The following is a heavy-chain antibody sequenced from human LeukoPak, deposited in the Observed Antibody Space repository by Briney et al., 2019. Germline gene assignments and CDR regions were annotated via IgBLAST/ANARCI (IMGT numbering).Heavy chain of an antibody. CDR2: TYHGGTT. D-gene: IGHD2-21*02. V-gene: IGHV4-38-2*02. CDR3: ARGSGDWTYYFDY. CDR1: GYSISSGYL. Sequence: PSETLSLTCTVSGYSISSGYLWGWIRQPPGKGLEWIGRTYHGGTTYSNPSLKSRVIISEDTSKNQFSLKLSSVTSADTAVYYCARGSGDWTYYFDYRGQGTLVTVSS. J-gene: IGHJ4*02.